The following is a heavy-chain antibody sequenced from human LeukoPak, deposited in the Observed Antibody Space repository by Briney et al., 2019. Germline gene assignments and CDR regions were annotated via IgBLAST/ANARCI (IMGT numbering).Heavy chain of an antibody. Sequence: ASVKVSCKASGGTFSSYAISWVRQAPGQGLEWMGGIIPIFGTANYAQEFQGRVTITADESTSTAYMELSSLRSEDTAVYYCARTSNDPYYYYYMDVWGKGTTVTVSS. D-gene: IGHD1-1*01. CDR1: GGTFSSYA. V-gene: IGHV1-69*13. J-gene: IGHJ6*03. CDR3: ARTSNDPYYYYYMDV. CDR2: IIPIFGTA.